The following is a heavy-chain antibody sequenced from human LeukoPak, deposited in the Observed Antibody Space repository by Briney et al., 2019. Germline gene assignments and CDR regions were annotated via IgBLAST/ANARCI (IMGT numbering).Heavy chain of an antibody. CDR2: IIPTFGTA. V-gene: IGHV1-69*05. CDR1: GGTFSSYA. D-gene: IGHD2-15*01. CDR3: ARAPGYCSGGSCLDY. Sequence: SVKVSCKASGGTFSSYAISWVRQAPGQGLEWMGRIIPTFGTANYAQKFQGRVTITTDESTSTAYMGLSSLRSEDTAVYYCARAPGYCSGGSCLDYWGQGTLVTVSS. J-gene: IGHJ4*02.